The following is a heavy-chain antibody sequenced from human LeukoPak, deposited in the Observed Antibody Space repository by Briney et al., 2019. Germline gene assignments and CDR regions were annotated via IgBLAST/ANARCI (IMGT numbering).Heavy chain of an antibody. V-gene: IGHV4-34*01. CDR3: ARMTTGHDY. CDR1: GVSFNDYY. Sequence: SETLSLTCAVSGVSFNDYYWSWVRQTPGRGLEWIGEINHSGYTNDSPSLKSRVTLSIDTSRKQFSLNLRSVTVADTGIYYCARMTTGHDYWGQGTLVTVSS. D-gene: IGHD4-17*01. J-gene: IGHJ4*02. CDR2: INHSGYT.